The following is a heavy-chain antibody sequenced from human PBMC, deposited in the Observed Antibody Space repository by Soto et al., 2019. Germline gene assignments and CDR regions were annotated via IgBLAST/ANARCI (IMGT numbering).Heavy chain of an antibody. CDR1: GGSYSGYY. CDR3: ARIGTTVTTSWFDP. CDR2: INHSGST. Sequence: PSETLSLTCAVYGGSYSGYYWSWIRQPPGKGLEWIGEINHSGSTNYNPSLKSRVTISVDTSKNQFSLKLSSVTAADTAVYYCARIGTTVTTSWFDPWGQGTLVTVSS. J-gene: IGHJ5*02. D-gene: IGHD4-17*01. V-gene: IGHV4-34*01.